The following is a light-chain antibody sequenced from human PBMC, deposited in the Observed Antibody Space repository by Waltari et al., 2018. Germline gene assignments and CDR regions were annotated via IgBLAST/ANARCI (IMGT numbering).Light chain of an antibody. Sequence: IQLTQSPSPLSASLGDRVTITCRASPGINTALAWYQQKPGKAPNLLIYDASNLESGVPARFSGSGSGTDFSLTISSLQPEDFATYYCQQFISYPRTFGGGTKVEIK. V-gene: IGKV1-13*02. CDR1: PGINTA. CDR3: QQFISYPRT. CDR2: DAS. J-gene: IGKJ4*01.